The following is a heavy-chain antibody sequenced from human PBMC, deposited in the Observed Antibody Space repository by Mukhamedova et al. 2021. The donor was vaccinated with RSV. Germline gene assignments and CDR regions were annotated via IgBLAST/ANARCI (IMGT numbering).Heavy chain of an antibody. CDR2: ISGNGAT. Sequence: VRQAAGKGLEWVSTISGNGATYYADSVKGRFTISRDNSKNTGYLQMNSLRAEDTAVYFCTKGVKYYFYGMDDWGQGTTVTVSS. CDR3: TKGVKYYFYGMDD. J-gene: IGHJ6*02. D-gene: IGHD4-23*01. V-gene: IGHV3-23*01.